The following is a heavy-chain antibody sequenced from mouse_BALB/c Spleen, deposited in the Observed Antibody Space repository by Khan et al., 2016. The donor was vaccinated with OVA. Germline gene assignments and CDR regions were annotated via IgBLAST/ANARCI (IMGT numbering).Heavy chain of an antibody. CDR2: INTHSGVP. CDR1: GYTFTTAG. V-gene: IGHV9-4*02. CDR3: ARGGAAFYRNDGGAMDY. J-gene: IGHJ4*01. Sequence: SGPELKKLGETVRISCKASGYTFTTAGMQWVQKMPGKGLKWIGWINTHSGVPKYAEDFKGRFAFSLETSASTVYLQITNLKNEDTATYFCARGGAAFYRNDGGAMDYWGQGTTVTVSS. D-gene: IGHD2-14*01.